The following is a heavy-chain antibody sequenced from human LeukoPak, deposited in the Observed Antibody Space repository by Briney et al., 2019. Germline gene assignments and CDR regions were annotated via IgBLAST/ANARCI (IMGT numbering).Heavy chain of an antibody. V-gene: IGHV4-61*01. Sequence: SETLSLTCTVSGGSISSSSYYWGWIRQPPGKGLEWIGYIYYSGSTNYNPPLKSRVTISVDTSKNQFSLKLSSVTAADTAVYYCARDFFDIWGQGTMVTVSS. CDR3: ARDFFDI. J-gene: IGHJ3*02. CDR2: IYYSGST. CDR1: GGSISSSSYY.